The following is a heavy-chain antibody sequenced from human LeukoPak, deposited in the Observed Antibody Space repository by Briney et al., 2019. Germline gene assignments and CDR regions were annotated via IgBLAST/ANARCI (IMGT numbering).Heavy chain of an antibody. CDR2: IYYDGSHS. CDR1: GFIFSHYG. V-gene: IGHV3-30*02. D-gene: IGHD1-26*01. J-gene: IGHJ4*02. Sequence: SGGSLRLSCVASGFIFSHYGMHWVRQAPGKGLEWVTFIYYDGSHSYYADSVKGRFTISKDNSKNTLYLQMNSLRAEDTAIYYCAKDRVGASPPIDSWGQGTLVTVSS. CDR3: AKDRVGASPPIDS.